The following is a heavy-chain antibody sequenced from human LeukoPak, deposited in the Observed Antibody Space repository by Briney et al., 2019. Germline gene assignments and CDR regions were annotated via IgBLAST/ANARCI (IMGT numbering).Heavy chain of an antibody. CDR1: GFTFSSYS. Sequence: PGGSLRLSCAASGFTFSSYSMNWVRQAPGKGLEWVSSISSSSSYIYYADSVKGRFTISRDNAKNSLYLQMNSLRAEETAVYYCARAKSGSYVLYAFDIWGQGTMVTVSS. CDR2: ISSSSSYI. J-gene: IGHJ3*02. CDR3: ARAKSGSYVLYAFDI. D-gene: IGHD1-26*01. V-gene: IGHV3-21*01.